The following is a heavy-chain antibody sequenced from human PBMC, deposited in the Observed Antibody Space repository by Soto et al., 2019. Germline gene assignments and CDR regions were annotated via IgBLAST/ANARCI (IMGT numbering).Heavy chain of an antibody. CDR1: GFTFRDYW. D-gene: IGHD6-19*01. V-gene: IGHV3-7*01. CDR3: TRDFSPWKGGGWYAAFDI. J-gene: IGHJ3*02. Sequence: EVQVVESGGNLVQPGGSLRLSCAASGFTFRDYWMTWVRQAPGKGLEWLANIKQDGSVKHYVDSVEGRFSISRDNAKNSLYLEMDSMRAEDTAVYYCTRDFSPWKGGGWYAAFDIWGQGTKVTVSS. CDR2: IKQDGSVK.